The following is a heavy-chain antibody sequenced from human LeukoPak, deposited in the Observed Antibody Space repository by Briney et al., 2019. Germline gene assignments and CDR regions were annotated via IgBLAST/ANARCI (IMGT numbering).Heavy chain of an antibody. CDR3: ERGTAILDYFDY. Sequence: PGGSLRLSCAASGFTFSSYSMNWVRQAPGKGLEWVSSISSSSSYIYYADSVKGRFTISRDNAKNSLYLQMNSLTAEDTAVYYCERGTAILDYFDYWGQGTLVTVSS. CDR2: ISSSSSYI. CDR1: GFTFSSYS. J-gene: IGHJ4*02. D-gene: IGHD2-21*02. V-gene: IGHV3-21*01.